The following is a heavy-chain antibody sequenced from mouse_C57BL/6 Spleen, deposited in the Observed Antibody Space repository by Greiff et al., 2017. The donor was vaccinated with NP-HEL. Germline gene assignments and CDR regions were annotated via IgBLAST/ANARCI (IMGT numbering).Heavy chain of an antibody. Sequence: QVQLQQPGAELVMPGASVKLSCKASGYTFTSYWMHWVKQRPGQGLEWIGEIDPSDSYTNYNQKFKGKSTLTVDKSSSTAYMQLSSLTSEDSAVYYCARQYGSSPFDYWGQGTTLTVSS. CDR1: GYTFTSYW. J-gene: IGHJ2*01. CDR3: ARQYGSSPFDY. D-gene: IGHD1-1*01. CDR2: IDPSDSYT. V-gene: IGHV1-69*01.